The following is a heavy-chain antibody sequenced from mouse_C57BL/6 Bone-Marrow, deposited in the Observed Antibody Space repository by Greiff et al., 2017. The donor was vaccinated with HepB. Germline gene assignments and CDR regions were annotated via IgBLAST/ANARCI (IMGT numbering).Heavy chain of an antibody. Sequence: EVQLQQSGPELVKPGASVKISCKASGYSFTDYNMNWVKQSNGKSLEWIGVINPNYGTTSSNQKFKGKATLTVDQSSSTAYTQLNSLTSEDSAVYYCARREVPHWYFDVWGTGTTVTVSS. CDR1: GYSFTDYN. CDR2: INPNYGTT. CDR3: ARREVPHWYFDV. J-gene: IGHJ1*03. V-gene: IGHV1-39*01.